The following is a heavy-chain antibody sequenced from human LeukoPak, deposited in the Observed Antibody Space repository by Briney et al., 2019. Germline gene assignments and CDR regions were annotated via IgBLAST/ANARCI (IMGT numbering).Heavy chain of an antibody. CDR2: IIPIFGTA. Sequence: GSSVKVSCKASGGTFSSYAISWVRQAPGQGLEWMGGIIPIFGTANYAQKFQGRVTITADESTSTAYMELSSLRSEDTAVCYCAIPELHTEVYYGMDVWGQGTTVTVSS. CDR1: GGTFSSYA. V-gene: IGHV1-69*01. D-gene: IGHD3-10*01. J-gene: IGHJ6*02. CDR3: AIPELHTEVYYGMDV.